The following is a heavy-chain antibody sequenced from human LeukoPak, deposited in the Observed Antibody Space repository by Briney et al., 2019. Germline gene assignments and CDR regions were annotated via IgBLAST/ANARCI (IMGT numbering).Heavy chain of an antibody. D-gene: IGHD6-13*01. CDR2: IYYSGST. V-gene: IGHV4-59*01. CDR3: AGVSITAAAPYYFDY. J-gene: IGHJ4*02. CDR1: GGSISSYY. Sequence: SETLSLTCTVSGGSISSYYWSWIRQPPGKGLEWIGYIYYSGSTNYNPSLKSRVTISVDTSKNQFSLKLSSVAAADTAVYYCAGVSITAAAPYYFDYWGQGTLVTVSS.